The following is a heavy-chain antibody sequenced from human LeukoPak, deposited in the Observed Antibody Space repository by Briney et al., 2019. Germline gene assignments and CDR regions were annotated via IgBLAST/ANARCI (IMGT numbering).Heavy chain of an antibody. CDR3: ARDSHFCSGISCDLGWFDP. D-gene: IGHD2-2*01. Sequence: SETLSLTRTVSGGSVSSGLHYWNWIRQPPGKGLEWIGYIYYRGSTDYNPSLKSRVTMSVDTSKNQFSLKLRSVTAADTAVYYCARDSHFCSGISCDLGWFDPWGQGTLVTVSS. V-gene: IGHV4-61*01. J-gene: IGHJ5*02. CDR1: GGSVSSGLHY. CDR2: IYYRGST.